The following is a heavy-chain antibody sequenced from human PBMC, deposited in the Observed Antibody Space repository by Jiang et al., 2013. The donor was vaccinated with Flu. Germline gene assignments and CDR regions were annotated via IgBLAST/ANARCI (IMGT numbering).Heavy chain of an antibody. J-gene: IGHJ4*02. V-gene: IGHV3-30-3*01. CDR2: ISYDGSNK. CDR1: GFTFSSYA. CDR3: ARDPGYCSGGSCYNPGYFDY. D-gene: IGHD2-15*01. Sequence: VQLVESGGGVVQPGRSLRLSCAASGFTFSSYAMHWVRQAPGKGLEWVAVISYDGSNKYYADSVKGRFTISRDNSKNTLYLQMNSLRAEDTAVYYCARDPGYCSGGSCYNPGYFDYWGQGTLVTVSS.